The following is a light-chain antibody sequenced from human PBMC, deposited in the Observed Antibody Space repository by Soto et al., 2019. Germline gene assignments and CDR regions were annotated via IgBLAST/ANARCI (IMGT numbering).Light chain of an antibody. CDR1: QTIGSW. CDR3: QQYSSFST. CDR2: DAS. V-gene: IGKV1-5*01. J-gene: IGKJ1*01. Sequence: DIEMTQSPATLPASVGDTVTITCRAGQTIGSWLAWYQQKLGRAPKLLIYDASTLESGVPSRFSGSGSGTEFTLTITILQPDDFATYYCQQYSSFSTFGQGTKV.